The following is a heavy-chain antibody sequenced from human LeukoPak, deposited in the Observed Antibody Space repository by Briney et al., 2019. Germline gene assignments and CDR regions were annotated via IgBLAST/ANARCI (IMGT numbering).Heavy chain of an antibody. CDR3: AREGVGQYSSSTGFDY. Sequence: SETLSLTCTVSGGSISSSSYYWGWIRQPPGKGLEWIGSIYHSGSTYYNPSLKSRVTISVDTSKNQFSLKLSSVTAADTAVYYCAREGVGQYSSSTGFDYWGQGTLVTVSS. J-gene: IGHJ4*02. CDR2: IYHSGST. D-gene: IGHD6-13*01. V-gene: IGHV4-39*07. CDR1: GGSISSSSYY.